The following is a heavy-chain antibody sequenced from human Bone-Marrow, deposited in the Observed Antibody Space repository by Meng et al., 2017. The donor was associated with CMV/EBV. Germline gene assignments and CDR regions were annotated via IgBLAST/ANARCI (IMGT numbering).Heavy chain of an antibody. Sequence: ESLKISCTVSGYSISSGYYWGWIRQPPGKGLEWIGSIYHSGSTNYNPSLKSRATISVDTSKNQFSLKLSSVTAADTAVYYCARPITIFGVGVDAFDIWGQGTMVTVSS. CDR3: ARPITIFGVGVDAFDI. CDR2: IYHSGST. V-gene: IGHV4-38-2*02. D-gene: IGHD3-3*01. J-gene: IGHJ3*02. CDR1: GYSISSGYY.